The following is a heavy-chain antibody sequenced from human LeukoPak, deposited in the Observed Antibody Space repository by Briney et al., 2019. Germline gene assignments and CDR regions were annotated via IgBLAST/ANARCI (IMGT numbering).Heavy chain of an antibody. D-gene: IGHD6-13*01. CDR1: GYTFTSYD. V-gene: IGHV1-8*01. J-gene: IGHJ4*02. Sequence: GASVKVSCKASGYTFTSYDINWVRQATGQGLEWMGWMNPNSGNTGYAQKFQGRVTMTRNTSISTAYMELSSLRSEDTAVHYCARVPSPYYSSSWYYFDYWGQGTLVTVSS. CDR2: MNPNSGNT. CDR3: ARVPSPYYSSSWYYFDY.